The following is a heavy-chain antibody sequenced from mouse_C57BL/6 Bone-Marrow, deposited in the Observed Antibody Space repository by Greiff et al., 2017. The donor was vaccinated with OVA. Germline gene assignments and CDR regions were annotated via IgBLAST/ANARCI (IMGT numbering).Heavy chain of an antibody. J-gene: IGHJ1*03. V-gene: IGHV5-12*01. Sequence: EVKLMESGGGLVQPGGSLKLSCAASGFTFSDYYMYWVRQTPEKRLEWVAYISNGGGSTYYPDTVKGRFTISRDNAKNTLYLQMSRLKSEDTAMYYCARHGGYYGWYFDVWGTGTTVTVSS. CDR2: ISNGGGST. CDR1: GFTFSDYY. CDR3: ARHGGYYGWYFDV. D-gene: IGHD1-1*01.